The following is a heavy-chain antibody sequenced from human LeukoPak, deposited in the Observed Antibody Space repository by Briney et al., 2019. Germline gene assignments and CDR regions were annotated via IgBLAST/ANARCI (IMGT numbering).Heavy chain of an antibody. CDR2: ISGSGGST. V-gene: IGHV3-23*01. D-gene: IGHD3-9*01. CDR3: AKGDYDILTGYYPVDY. J-gene: IGHJ4*02. Sequence: GGSLRLSCAASGFTFSSYAMSWVRQAPGKGLEWVSAISGSGGSTCYADSVKGRFTISRDNSKNTLYLQMNSLRAEDTAVYYCAKGDYDILTGYYPVDYWGQGTLVTVSS. CDR1: GFTFSSYA.